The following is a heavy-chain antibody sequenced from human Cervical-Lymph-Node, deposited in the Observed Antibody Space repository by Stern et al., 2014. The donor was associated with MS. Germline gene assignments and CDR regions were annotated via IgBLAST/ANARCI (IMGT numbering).Heavy chain of an antibody. V-gene: IGHV3-21*01. D-gene: IGHD1-26*01. CDR3: ANGSPLHY. Sequence: MQLVQSGGGLVKPGGSLRLSCAASGFTFSGYTMNWVRQAPGKGLEWVSSINTRSSYIYYADSVKGRFTVSRDNAKNSLYLQMNSLRGDDTAVYYCANGSPLHYWGQGTLVTVSS. CDR1: GFTFSGYT. CDR2: INTRSSYI. J-gene: IGHJ4*02.